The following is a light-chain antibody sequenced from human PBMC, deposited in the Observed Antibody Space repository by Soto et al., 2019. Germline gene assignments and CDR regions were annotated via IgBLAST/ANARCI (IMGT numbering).Light chain of an antibody. CDR1: QSVTYN. CDR3: QHTLKWPPT. CDR2: DTS. J-gene: IGKJ1*01. V-gene: IGKV3-15*01. Sequence: ETMMTQSPATLYASPGERVTLSCRATQSVTYNLAWYQQKPGQAPRLLIYDTSARAAGIPARFSGSGSATEFTLTISSLQSEDFALYYCQHTLKWPPTFGQGTKVDIK.